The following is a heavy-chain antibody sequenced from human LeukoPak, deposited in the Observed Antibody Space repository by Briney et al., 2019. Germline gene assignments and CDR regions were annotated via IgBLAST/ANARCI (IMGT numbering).Heavy chain of an antibody. D-gene: IGHD3-22*01. V-gene: IGHV3-21*01. CDR3: ARGTVYYYDSSGTFDY. CDR2: ISSSSSYI. CDR1: GFTFSSYS. Sequence: GGSLRLSCAASGFTFSSYSMNWVRQAPGKGLEWVSSISSSSSYIYYADSVKGRFTISRDNAKNSLYLQMNSLRAEDTAVYYCARGTVYYYDSSGTFDYWGQGTLVTVSS. J-gene: IGHJ4*02.